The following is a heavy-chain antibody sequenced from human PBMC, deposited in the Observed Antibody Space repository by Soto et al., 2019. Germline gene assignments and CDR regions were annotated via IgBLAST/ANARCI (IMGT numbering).Heavy chain of an antibody. Sequence: EEQLVESGGGLIKPGESLRLSCAASGFTFTNAWMGWVRQAPGKGLEWVGRVKSKSDGETTDYAAPVKGRFTISRDDSKNTLYLQMNSLNAEDTAVYYCSTDRRIASSDYWGQGTLVTVSS. CDR3: STDRRIASSDY. V-gene: IGHV3-15*01. D-gene: IGHD2-21*01. CDR1: GFTFTNAW. J-gene: IGHJ4*02. CDR2: VKSKSDGETT.